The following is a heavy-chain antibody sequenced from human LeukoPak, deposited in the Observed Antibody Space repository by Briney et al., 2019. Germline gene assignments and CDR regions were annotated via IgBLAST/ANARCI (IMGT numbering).Heavy chain of an antibody. J-gene: IGHJ4*02. Sequence: GASVKLSCKASGYTFSGFYFHWVRQAPGQGLEWMGIIKVSGGRTEYAQKFQGRVTVTRDMSTSTVYMELNNLRSEDTAVYYCAREPPESYYFDNWGQGTLVTVSS. CDR2: IKVSGGRT. CDR1: GYTFSGFY. V-gene: IGHV1-46*01. CDR3: AREPPESYYFDN.